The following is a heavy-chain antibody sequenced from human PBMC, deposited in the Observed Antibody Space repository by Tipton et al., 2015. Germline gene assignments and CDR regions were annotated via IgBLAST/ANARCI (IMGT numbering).Heavy chain of an antibody. Sequence: TLSLTCDVSGYSISSGYYWGWIRQPPGKGLEWIGSISHSGNTYYNPSLKSRVTMSRDTSKNQFSLKLTSVTAADTAVYYCACHDYDLLTRDYQTVDYWGQGTVVTVSS. CDR3: ACHDYDLLTRDYQTVDY. CDR2: ISHSGNT. D-gene: IGHD3-9*01. V-gene: IGHV4-38-2*01. CDR1: GYSISSGYY. J-gene: IGHJ4*02.